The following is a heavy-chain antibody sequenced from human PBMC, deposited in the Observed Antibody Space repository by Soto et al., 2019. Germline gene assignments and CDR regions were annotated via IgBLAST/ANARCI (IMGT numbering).Heavy chain of an antibody. J-gene: IGHJ6*02. CDR2: ISYDGTNK. D-gene: IGHD5-18*01. CDR1: GFIFSSYT. CDR3: AQGIPGYYYGMDV. Sequence: QMQLVESGGGVVQPGRSLRLSCAASGFIFSSYTMHWVRQAPGKGLEWVDSISYDGTNKYYPDSVKGRFTVSRDNSKHTLYLQMNSLRAEDTAGYYCAQGIPGYYYGMDVWGQGTTVAVSS. V-gene: IGHV3-30*04.